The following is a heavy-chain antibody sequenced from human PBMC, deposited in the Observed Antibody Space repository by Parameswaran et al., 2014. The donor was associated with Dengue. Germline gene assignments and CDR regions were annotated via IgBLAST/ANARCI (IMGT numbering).Heavy chain of an antibody. J-gene: IGHJ6*03. CDR3: ARDLHELRYFDWTYYYYYMDV. Sequence: KWIRQPPGKGLEWVSSISSSSSYIYYADSVKGRFTISRDNAKNSLYLQMNSLRAEDTAVYYCARDLHELRYFDWTYYYYYMDVWGKGTTVTVSS. V-gene: IGHV3-21*03. D-gene: IGHD3-9*01. CDR2: ISSSSSYI.